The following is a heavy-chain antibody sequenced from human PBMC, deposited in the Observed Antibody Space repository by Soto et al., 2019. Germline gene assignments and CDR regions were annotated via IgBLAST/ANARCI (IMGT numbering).Heavy chain of an antibody. CDR3: ARDGNSPYDHPDWYFDL. CDR1: GFTFSSYA. J-gene: IGHJ2*01. V-gene: IGHV3-30-3*01. CDR2: ISYDGSNK. Sequence: QVQLVESGGGVVQPGRSLRLSCAASGFTFSSYAMHWVRQAPGKGLEWVAVISYDGSNKYYADSVKGRFTISRDNSKNTLYVQMNSLRAEDTAVYYCARDGNSPYDHPDWYFDLWGRGTLVTVSS. D-gene: IGHD3-3*01.